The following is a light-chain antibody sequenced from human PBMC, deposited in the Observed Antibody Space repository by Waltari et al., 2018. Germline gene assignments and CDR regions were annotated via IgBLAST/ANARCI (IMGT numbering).Light chain of an antibody. J-gene: IGLJ2*01. V-gene: IGLV2-23*03. Sequence: QSALTQPASLSGSPGQSITISCPGTSRDVGSYNLVSRYQQHPGKAPQLIIYEGSKRPSGVSNRFSGSKSGNTASLTISGLQAEDEADYHCCSYAGGSAFVVFGGGTKLTVL. CDR1: SRDVGSYNL. CDR3: CSYAGGSAFVV. CDR2: EGS.